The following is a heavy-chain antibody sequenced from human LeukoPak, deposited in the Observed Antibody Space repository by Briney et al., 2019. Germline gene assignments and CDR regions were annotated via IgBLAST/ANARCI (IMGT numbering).Heavy chain of an antibody. CDR3: AKADTAMVNYFDY. CDR1: GFTFSSYA. V-gene: IGHV3-23*01. J-gene: IGHJ4*02. CDR2: ISCSGGST. Sequence: GGSLRLSCAASGFTFSSYAMSWVRQAPGKGLEWVSAISCSGGSTYYADSVKGRFTISRDNSKNTLYLQMNSLRAEDTAVYYCAKADTAMVNYFDYWGQGTLATVSS. D-gene: IGHD5-18*01.